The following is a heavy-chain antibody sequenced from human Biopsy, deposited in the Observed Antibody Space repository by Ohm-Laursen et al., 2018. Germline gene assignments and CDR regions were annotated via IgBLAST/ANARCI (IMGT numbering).Heavy chain of an antibody. CDR1: GYTFSNYG. Sequence: ASVKVSCKTSGYTFSNYGINWVRQAPGQGLEWMGWISSSNDNTNYAQKFQGRVTMTADTSTSTAYMELRSLRSDDTAVYYCARDFFDSSGYFYYYNGVDLWGQGTTVTVSS. D-gene: IGHD3-22*01. V-gene: IGHV1-18*01. CDR3: ARDFFDSSGYFYYYNGVDL. CDR2: ISSSNDNT. J-gene: IGHJ6*02.